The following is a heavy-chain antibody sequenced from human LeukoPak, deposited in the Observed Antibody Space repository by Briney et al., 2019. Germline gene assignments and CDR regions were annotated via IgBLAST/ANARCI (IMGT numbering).Heavy chain of an antibody. CDR1: GYTFTGYY. V-gene: IGHV1-2*02. D-gene: IGHD6-13*01. CDR3: ARDSAAAGTGGLDY. J-gene: IGHJ4*02. CDR2: INPNSGGT. Sequence: GASVKVSCKASGYTFTGYYMHWVRQAPGQGLEWMGWINPNSGGTNYAQKFQGRVTMTRDTSISTAYMELSRLRSDDTAVYYCARDSAAAGTGGLDYWGQGTLVTVSS.